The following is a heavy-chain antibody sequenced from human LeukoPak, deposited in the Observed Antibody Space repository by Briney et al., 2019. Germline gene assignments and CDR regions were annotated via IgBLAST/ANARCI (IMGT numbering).Heavy chain of an antibody. V-gene: IGHV3-23*01. CDR1: GFTFSSYA. CDR3: AKRYSGSYLLY. D-gene: IGHD1-26*01. J-gene: IGHJ4*02. Sequence: GGSLRLSCAASGFTFSSYATSWVRQAPGKGLEWVSAISGSGVSTYYADSVKGRFTISRDNSKNTLYLQMNSLRAEDTAVYYCAKRYSGSYLLYWGQGTLVTVSS. CDR2: ISGSGVST.